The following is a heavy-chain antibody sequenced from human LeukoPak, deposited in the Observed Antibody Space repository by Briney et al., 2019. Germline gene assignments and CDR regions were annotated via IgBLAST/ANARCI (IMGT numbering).Heavy chain of an antibody. D-gene: IGHD2-2*02. V-gene: IGHV3-9*01. CDR3: ARDVSCSSTSRYTGNWLDP. J-gene: IGHJ5*02. Sequence: GGSLRLSCAAPGFTFDDYAMHWVRQAPGKGLEWVSGISWNSGSIGYADSVKGRFTISRDNAKNSLYLQMNSLRAEDTAVYYCARDVSCSSTSRYTGNWLDPWGQGTLVTVSS. CDR2: ISWNSGSI. CDR1: GFTFDDYA.